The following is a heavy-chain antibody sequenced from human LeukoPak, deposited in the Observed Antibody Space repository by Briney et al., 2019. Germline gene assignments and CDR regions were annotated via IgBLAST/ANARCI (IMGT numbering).Heavy chain of an antibody. Sequence: GGSLRLSCAASGFTFSLFAMHWVRQSPGKGLEWVAAISYDGKDKFYADSVQGRFTISRDNAKNSLSLQMNSLRAEDTAVYYCARGPYTDYWGQGTLVTVSS. CDR1: GFTFSLFA. CDR3: ARGPYTDY. D-gene: IGHD4-11*01. V-gene: IGHV3-30*04. J-gene: IGHJ4*02. CDR2: ISYDGKDK.